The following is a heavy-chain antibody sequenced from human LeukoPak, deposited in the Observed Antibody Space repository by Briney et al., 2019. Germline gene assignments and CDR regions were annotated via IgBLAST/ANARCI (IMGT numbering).Heavy chain of an antibody. CDR1: GGSISSYY. Sequence: SETLSLTCTVSGGSISSYYWSWIRQPPGKGLEWIGYIYYSGSTNYNPSLKSRVTISVDTSKNQFSLKLSSVTAADTAVYYCARTDPYSGYDYFDYWGQGTLVTVSS. D-gene: IGHD5-12*01. V-gene: IGHV4-59*08. CDR2: IYYSGST. CDR3: ARTDPYSGYDYFDY. J-gene: IGHJ4*02.